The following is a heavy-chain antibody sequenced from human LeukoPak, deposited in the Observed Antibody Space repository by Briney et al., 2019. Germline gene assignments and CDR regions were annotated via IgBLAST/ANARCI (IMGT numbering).Heavy chain of an antibody. J-gene: IGHJ3*02. V-gene: IGHV3-30-3*01. Sequence: GGSLRLSCAASGFTFSSYAMHWVRQAPGKGLEWVAVISYDGSNKYYADSVKGRFTISRDNSKNTLYLQMNSLRAEDTAVYYCARDRDSSGRGDIWGQGTMVTVSS. CDR1: GFTFSSYA. CDR2: ISYDGSNK. CDR3: ARDRDSSGRGDI. D-gene: IGHD6-19*01.